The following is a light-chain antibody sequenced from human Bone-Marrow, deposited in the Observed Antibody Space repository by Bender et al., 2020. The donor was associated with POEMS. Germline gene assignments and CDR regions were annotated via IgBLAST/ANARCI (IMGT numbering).Light chain of an antibody. CDR2: DVS. V-gene: IGLV2-14*03. J-gene: IGLJ2*01. CDR3: TSYAGSNNLV. CDR1: SSDIGGYDY. Sequence: QSALTQPASVSGSPGQSITISCTGTSSDIGGYDYVAWYQQHPGKAPKLMIYDVSARPSGVSHRFSGSKSGNTASLTISGLQAEDEADYYCTSYAGSNNLVIGGGTKLTVL.